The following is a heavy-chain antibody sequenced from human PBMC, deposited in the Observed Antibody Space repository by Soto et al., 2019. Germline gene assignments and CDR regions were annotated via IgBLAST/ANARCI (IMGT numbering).Heavy chain of an antibody. J-gene: IGHJ3*02. D-gene: IGHD4-4*01. Sequence: EVQLVESGGGLVKPGGSLRLSCAASGFTFSSYSMNWVRQAPGKGLEWVSSISSSSSYIYYADSVKGRFTISRDNAKNSLDRLMNSLRAEDTAVYYCARDPTVTTKPDAFDIWGQGTIVVVSS. CDR1: GFTFSSYS. CDR3: ARDPTVTTKPDAFDI. V-gene: IGHV3-21*01. CDR2: ISSSSSYI.